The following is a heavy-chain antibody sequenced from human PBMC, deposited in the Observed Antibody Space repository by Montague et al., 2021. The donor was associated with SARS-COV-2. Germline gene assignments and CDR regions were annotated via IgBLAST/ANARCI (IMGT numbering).Heavy chain of an antibody. CDR1: GGSISSGGYY. J-gene: IGHJ6*02. CDR2: IYYSVST. Sequence: TLSLTCTVSGGSISSGGYYWSWIRQHPGKGLEWIGCIYYSVSTYYNPSLKSRVTISVDTSKNQFSLKLSSVTAADTAVYYCERAFFLTGSNPGDPRDVYYYVMDVWGQGTTVTVSS. CDR3: ERAFFLTGSNPGDPRDVYYYVMDV. V-gene: IGHV4-31*03. D-gene: IGHD3-9*01.